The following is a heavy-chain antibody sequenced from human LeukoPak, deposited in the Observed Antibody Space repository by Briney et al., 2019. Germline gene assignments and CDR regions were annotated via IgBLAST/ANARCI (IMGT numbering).Heavy chain of an antibody. Sequence: GGSLRLSCAASGLTFSSYEMNWVRQAPGKGLEWVSYISSSGSIIYHADSVKGRFTISRDNAKNSLYLQMNSLRAEDTAVYYCARRSYSGWFDPWGQGTLVTVSS. CDR3: ARRSYSGWFDP. CDR1: GLTFSSYE. CDR2: ISSSGSII. D-gene: IGHD2-15*01. V-gene: IGHV3-48*03. J-gene: IGHJ5*02.